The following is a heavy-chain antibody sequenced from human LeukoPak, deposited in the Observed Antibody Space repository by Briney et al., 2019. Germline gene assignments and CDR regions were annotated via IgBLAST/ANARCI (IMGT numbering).Heavy chain of an antibody. J-gene: IGHJ4*02. CDR1: GFTFSSYS. CDR3: ARTDYVWGSYRYNY. D-gene: IGHD3-16*02. Sequence: QPGGSLRLSCAASGFTFSSYSMNWVRQAPGKGLEWVSSISSSSSYIYYADSVKGRFTICRDNAKNSLYLQMNSLRAEDTAVYYCARTDYVWGSYRYNYWGQGTLVTVSS. CDR2: ISSSSSYI. V-gene: IGHV3-21*01.